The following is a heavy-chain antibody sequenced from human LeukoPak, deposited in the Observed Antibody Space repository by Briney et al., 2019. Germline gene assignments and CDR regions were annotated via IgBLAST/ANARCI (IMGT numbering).Heavy chain of an antibody. D-gene: IGHD4-17*01. CDR2: INSDGSST. V-gene: IGHV3-74*01. CDR3: AKPRDYVWFDP. CDR1: GFTFSSYW. J-gene: IGHJ5*02. Sequence: GGSLRLSCAASGFTFSSYWMHWVRQAPGKGLVWVSRINSDGSSTSYADSVKGRFTISRDNAKNTLYLQMNSLRAEDTAVYYCAKPRDYVWFDPWGQGTLVTVSS.